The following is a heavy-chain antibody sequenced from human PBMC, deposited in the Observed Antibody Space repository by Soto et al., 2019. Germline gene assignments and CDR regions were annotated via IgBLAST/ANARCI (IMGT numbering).Heavy chain of an antibody. Sequence: QVQLQESGPGLVKPSGTLSLTCAVSGGSISSSNWWSWVRQPPGKGLEWIGEIYHSGSTNYNPSLKSRVTIXXDXAXXQSALKLSSVTAADTAVYYCARDNGGRYYGSAFDYWGQGTLVTVSS. V-gene: IGHV4-4*02. D-gene: IGHD1-26*01. CDR1: GGSISSSNW. CDR2: IYHSGST. CDR3: ARDNGGRYYGSAFDY. J-gene: IGHJ4*02.